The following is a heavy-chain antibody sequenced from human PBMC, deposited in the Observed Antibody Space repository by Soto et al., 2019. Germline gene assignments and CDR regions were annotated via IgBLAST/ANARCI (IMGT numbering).Heavy chain of an antibody. CDR1: GGTFSSYA. J-gene: IGHJ6*02. CDR3: AISFAYDILTGYYTPAQDYYYYGMDV. CDR2: IIPIFGTA. D-gene: IGHD3-9*01. Sequence: GASVKVSCKASGGTFSSYAISWVRQAPGQGLEWMGGIIPIFGTANYAQKFQGRVTITADESTSTAYMELSSLRSEDTAVYYCAISFAYDILTGYYTPAQDYYYYGMDVWGQGTTVTVSS. V-gene: IGHV1-69*13.